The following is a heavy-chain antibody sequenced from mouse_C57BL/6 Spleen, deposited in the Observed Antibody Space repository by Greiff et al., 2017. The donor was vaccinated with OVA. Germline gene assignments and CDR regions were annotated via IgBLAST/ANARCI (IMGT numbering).Heavy chain of an antibody. CDR3: AKEKGGNYDWYFDV. CDR1: GYTFTSYW. Sequence: QVQLKQPGAELVKPGASVTLSCKASGYTFTSYWMHWVKQRPGQGLEWIGMIHPNSGSTNYNEKFKSKATLTVDKSSSTAYMQLSSLTSEDSAVYYCAKEKGGNYDWYFDVWGTGTTVTVSS. J-gene: IGHJ1*03. V-gene: IGHV1-64*01. CDR2: IHPNSGST. D-gene: IGHD2-1*01.